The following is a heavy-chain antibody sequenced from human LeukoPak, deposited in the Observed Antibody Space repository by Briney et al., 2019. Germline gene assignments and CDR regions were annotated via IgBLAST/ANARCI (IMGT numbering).Heavy chain of an antibody. CDR2: ISGSGGST. J-gene: IGHJ3*02. CDR1: GFTFSSYA. V-gene: IGHV3-23*01. CDR3: ARVPVVAATGWEAFDI. D-gene: IGHD2-15*01. Sequence: GGSLRLSCAASGFTFSSYAMSWVRQAPGKGLEWVSAISGSGGSTYYADSVKGRFTISRDNAKNSLYLQMNSLRAEDTAVYYCARVPVVAATGWEAFDIWGQGTMVTVSS.